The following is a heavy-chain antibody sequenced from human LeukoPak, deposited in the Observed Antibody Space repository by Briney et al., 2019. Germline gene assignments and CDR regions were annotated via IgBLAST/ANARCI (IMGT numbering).Heavy chain of an antibody. Sequence: SETLSLTCTVSGGSISSHYWSWIRQPPGKGLEWIGYIYYSGSTNYNPSLKSRVTISVDTSKNQFSLKLSSVTAADTAVYYCARASVGATSRGAFDIWGQGTMVTVSS. CDR2: IYYSGST. J-gene: IGHJ3*02. D-gene: IGHD1-26*01. CDR3: ARASVGATSRGAFDI. CDR1: GGSISSHY. V-gene: IGHV4-59*08.